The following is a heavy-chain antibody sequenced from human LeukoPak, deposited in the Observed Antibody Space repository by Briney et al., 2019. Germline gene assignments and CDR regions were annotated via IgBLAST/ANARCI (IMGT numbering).Heavy chain of an antibody. CDR2: FTLSGTT. Sequence: SETLSLTCIVSGAYVTTYSWNWIRQSPGKGLEWIGYFTLSGTTSYSSSLKSRVTISRDTSKNQLSLKLNSVTAADTAVFYCARHPGGDYYDTSGYYLDYWGQGTLVTVSS. V-gene: IGHV4-59*08. CDR3: ARHPGGDYYDTSGYYLDY. CDR1: GAYVTTYS. D-gene: IGHD3-22*01. J-gene: IGHJ4*02.